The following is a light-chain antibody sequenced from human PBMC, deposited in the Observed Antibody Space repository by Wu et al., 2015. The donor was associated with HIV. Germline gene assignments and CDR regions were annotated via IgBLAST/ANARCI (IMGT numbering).Light chain of an antibody. V-gene: IGKV3-11*01. CDR3: QQRSSWPWT. CDR2: GAS. CDR1: QSVSST. Sequence: EIVLTQSPATLSVSPGERATLSCRASQSVSSTLAWYQQRPGQAPRLLIYGASTRATGIPARFSGSGSGTDFTLTISSLEPEDFAVYYCQQRSSWPWTFGQGTKVEIK. J-gene: IGKJ1*01.